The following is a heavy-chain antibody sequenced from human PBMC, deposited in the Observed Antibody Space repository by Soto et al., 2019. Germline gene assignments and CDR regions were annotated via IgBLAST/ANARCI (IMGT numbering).Heavy chain of an antibody. CDR3: ATSYYYDHVQH. J-gene: IGHJ1*01. Sequence: VQLVETGGGLIQPGGSLRLSCAASGFTVSSNYMSWVRKAPGKGLEWVSVIYSGGSTYYADSVKGRFTIFRDNSKNTLYLQMNSLRAEDTAVYYCATSYYYDHVQHWGQGTLVTVSS. CDR2: IYSGGST. CDR1: GFTVSSNY. D-gene: IGHD3-22*01. V-gene: IGHV3-53*02.